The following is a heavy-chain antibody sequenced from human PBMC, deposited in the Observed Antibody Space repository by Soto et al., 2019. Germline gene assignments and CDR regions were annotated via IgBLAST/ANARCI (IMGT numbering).Heavy chain of an antibody. CDR1: GGSISSDGYY. CDR2: IYYSGST. CDR3: ARDRSGSYYLDS. V-gene: IGHV4-31*03. D-gene: IGHD2-15*01. Sequence: SETLSLTCTVSGGSISSDGYYWSWIRQHPGKGLEWIGYIYYSGSTYYNPSLKSRVTISVDTTKNQFSLKLSSVTAADTAEYYCARDRSGSYYLDSWGQETRVTV. J-gene: IGHJ4*02.